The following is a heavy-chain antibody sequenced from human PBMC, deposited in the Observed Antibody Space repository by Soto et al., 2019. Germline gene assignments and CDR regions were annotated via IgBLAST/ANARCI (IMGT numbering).Heavy chain of an antibody. D-gene: IGHD6-13*01. J-gene: IGHJ6*02. CDR2: IYPGDSDT. CDR1: GYSFTSYW. CDR3: ARTAAAGKYYYGVDG. Sequence: GESLKISCKGSGYSFTSYWIGWVRQMPGKGLEWMGIIYPGDSDTRYSPSFQGQVTISADKSISTAYLQWSSLKASDTAIYYCARTAAAGKYYYGVDGCGQGTTVTVSS. V-gene: IGHV5-51*01.